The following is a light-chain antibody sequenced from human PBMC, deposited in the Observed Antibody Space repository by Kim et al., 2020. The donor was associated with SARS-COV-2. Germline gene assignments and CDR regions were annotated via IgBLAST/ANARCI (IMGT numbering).Light chain of an antibody. Sequence: EIVMTQSPATLSLSPGERATLSCRASQSISTNFAWFQQKPGQAPRVLIYGAYARATGIPARFSGSGPGTKFTLTISNLQSEDFAVYYCQQKADWRTFGQGTRLEIK. V-gene: IGKV3-15*01. J-gene: IGKJ5*01. CDR2: GAY. CDR1: QSISTN. CDR3: QQKADWRT.